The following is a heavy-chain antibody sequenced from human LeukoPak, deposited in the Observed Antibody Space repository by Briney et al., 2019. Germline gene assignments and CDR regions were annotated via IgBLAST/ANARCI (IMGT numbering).Heavy chain of an antibody. Sequence: GRSLRLSCAASGFTFSSYDMHWVRQAPGKGLEWVALIWYDGSNKNYADSVKGRFTISRDNSKNTLFLQMDSLRAEDTAVYYCAREASDAFDIWGQGTMVTVSS. CDR1: GFTFSSYD. CDR3: AREASDAFDI. CDR2: IWYDGSNK. V-gene: IGHV3-33*01. J-gene: IGHJ3*02.